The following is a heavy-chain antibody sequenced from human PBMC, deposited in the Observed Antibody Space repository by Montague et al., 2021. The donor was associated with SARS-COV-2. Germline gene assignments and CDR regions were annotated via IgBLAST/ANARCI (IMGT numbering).Heavy chain of an antibody. CDR3: AKAGSTSCYVRCGWFDP. J-gene: IGHJ5*02. CDR1: GFTFDDYA. V-gene: IGHV3-9*01. CDR2: ISWNSGSI. D-gene: IGHD2-2*01. Sequence: SLRLSFAASGFTFDDYAMHWVRQASGKGLEWVSGISWNSGSIGYADSVRGRFTISRDNAKNSLYLQMNSLRAEDTALYYCAKAGSTSCYVRCGWFDPWGQGTLVTVSS.